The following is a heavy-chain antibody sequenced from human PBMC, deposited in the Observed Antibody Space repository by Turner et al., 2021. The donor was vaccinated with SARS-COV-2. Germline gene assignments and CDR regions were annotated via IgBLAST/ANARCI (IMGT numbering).Heavy chain of an antibody. CDR2: IKQDGSEK. D-gene: IGHD2-2*01. Sequence: EVQLVESGGGLVQPGGSLRLSCAASGFTCSIYWMSWVRQAPGKGLDWVANIKQDGSEKHFVDSVKGRFTISRDNAKNSLSLQMNSLRAEDTAVYYCARSPGYYFDYWGQGTLVTVSS. CDR3: ARSPGYYFDY. CDR1: GFTCSIYW. V-gene: IGHV3-7*01. J-gene: IGHJ4*02.